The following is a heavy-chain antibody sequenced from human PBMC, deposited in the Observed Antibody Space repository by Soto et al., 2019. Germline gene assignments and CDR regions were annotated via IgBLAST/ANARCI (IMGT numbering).Heavy chain of an antibody. CDR1: GFTFSSYA. D-gene: IGHD5-18*01. CDR2: ISGGGGNK. V-gene: IGHV3-30-3*01. Sequence: PGGSLRLSCAASGFTFSSYAMHWVRQAPGKGLEWVAAISGGGGNKYYADSVKGRFTISRDNSKNTLYLQMNSLRAEDTAVYYCAKGSLWLHSEPYYYYYYMDVWGKGTTVTVSS. J-gene: IGHJ6*03. CDR3: AKGSLWLHSEPYYYYYYMDV.